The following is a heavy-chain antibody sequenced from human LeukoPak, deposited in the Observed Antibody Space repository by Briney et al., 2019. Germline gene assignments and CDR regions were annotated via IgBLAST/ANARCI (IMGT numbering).Heavy chain of an antibody. CDR1: GDSISSGRYY. D-gene: IGHD6-13*01. V-gene: IGHV4-61*02. CDR3: ARTGAAAGTLYYYGMDV. CDR2: MYTTGST. J-gene: IGHJ6*02. Sequence: SETLSLTCTVSGDSISSGRYYWSWIRQPAGKGLEWIGRMYTTGSTNYNPSLQSRVTISVDMSQNQFSLKLNSVTAADTAVYYCARTGAAAGTLYYYGMDVWGQGTTVTVSS.